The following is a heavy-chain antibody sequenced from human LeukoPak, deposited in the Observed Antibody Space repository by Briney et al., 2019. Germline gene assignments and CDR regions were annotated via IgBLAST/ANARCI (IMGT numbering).Heavy chain of an antibody. CDR2: INPNSGGT. Sequence: ASVKVSCKASGYTFTGYYMHWVRQAPGQGLEWMGWINPNSGGTNYAQKFQGRVTMTRDTSISTAYMELSRLRSDDTAVYYCARGNLGYCSSTSCYMNYWGQGTLVTVSS. CDR1: GYTFTGYY. V-gene: IGHV1-2*02. D-gene: IGHD2-2*02. CDR3: ARGNLGYCSSTSCYMNY. J-gene: IGHJ4*02.